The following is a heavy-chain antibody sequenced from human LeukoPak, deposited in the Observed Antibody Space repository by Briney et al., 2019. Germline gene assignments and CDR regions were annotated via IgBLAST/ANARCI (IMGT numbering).Heavy chain of an antibody. CDR2: IIPILGIA. CDR1: GYTFTSYY. Sequence: GASVKVSCKASGYTFTSYYIHWVRQAPGQGLEWMGRIIPILGIANYAQKFQGRVTITADKSTSTAYMELSSLRSEDTAVYYCARESFPSGNVESKVVPAAGWGQGTLVTVSS. V-gene: IGHV1-69*04. J-gene: IGHJ4*02. CDR3: ARESFPSGNVESKVVPAAG. D-gene: IGHD2-2*01.